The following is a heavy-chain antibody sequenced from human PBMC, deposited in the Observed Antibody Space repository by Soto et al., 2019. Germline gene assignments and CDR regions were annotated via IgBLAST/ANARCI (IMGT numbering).Heavy chain of an antibody. D-gene: IGHD2-15*01. J-gene: IGHJ4*02. V-gene: IGHV4-59*01. CDR2: FHYTGRT. Sequence: QVQLQESGPGLVKPSETLSLTCTVSGVSITTYYWSWMRQPPGKGVEWIGYFHYTGRTIYNPSIEGRVTISIATSNNQFSLHLNSVTAADAAVYYCAKSFCSDGACFQFDHWGQGALAIVS. CDR1: GVSITTYY. CDR3: AKSFCSDGACFQFDH.